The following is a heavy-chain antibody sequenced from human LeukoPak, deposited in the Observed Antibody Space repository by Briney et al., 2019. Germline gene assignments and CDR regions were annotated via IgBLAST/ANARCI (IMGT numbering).Heavy chain of an antibody. D-gene: IGHD6-13*01. CDR2: INHSGTT. J-gene: IGHJ4*02. Sequence: PSETLSLTCAVYGGSFSGYYWSWIRQPPGKGLEWIGEINHSGTTNYNPSLKSRVTISVDTSKNQFSLILSSVTAADTAVYYCARGGSLRPPIYFDYWGQGTLVTVSS. CDR3: ARGGSLRPPIYFDY. V-gene: IGHV4-34*01. CDR1: GGSFSGYY.